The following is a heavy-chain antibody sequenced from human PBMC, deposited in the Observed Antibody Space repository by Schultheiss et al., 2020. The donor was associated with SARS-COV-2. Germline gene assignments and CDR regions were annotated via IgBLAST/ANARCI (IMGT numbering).Heavy chain of an antibody. CDR2: IYYSGST. J-gene: IGHJ6*02. V-gene: IGHV4-30-4*02. CDR3: ARDLYSSSSPRHHFGYYYYGMDV. D-gene: IGHD6-6*01. CDR1: GGSISSGDYY. Sequence: SETLSLTCTVSGGSISSGDYYWSWIRQPPGKGLEWIGYIYYSGSTYYNPSLKSRVTISVDTSKNQFSLKLSSVTAADTAVYYCARDLYSSSSPRHHFGYYYYGMDVWGQGTTVTVSS.